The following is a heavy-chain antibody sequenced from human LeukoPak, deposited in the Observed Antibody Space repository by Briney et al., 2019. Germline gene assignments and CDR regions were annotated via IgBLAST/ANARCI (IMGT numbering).Heavy chain of an antibody. Sequence: ASVKVSCKASGYTFTGYYMHWVRQAPGQGLEWRGWINPNSGGTNYAQKFQGRVTMTRDTSISTAYMELSRLRSDDTAVYYCARAWDYYDSSGYSFDYWGQGTLVTVSS. CDR1: GYTFTGYY. D-gene: IGHD3-22*01. CDR2: INPNSGGT. J-gene: IGHJ4*02. CDR3: ARAWDYYDSSGYSFDY. V-gene: IGHV1-2*02.